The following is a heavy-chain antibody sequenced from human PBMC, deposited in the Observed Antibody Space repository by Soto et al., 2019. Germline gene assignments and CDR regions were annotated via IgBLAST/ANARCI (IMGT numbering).Heavy chain of an antibody. V-gene: IGHV3-48*03. CDR2: VISSDDTT. CDR1: GFTFSSYE. J-gene: IGHJ2*01. CDR3: ARLPTITGSAYWYFDL. Sequence: QLVESGGALVQSGGSLRLSCAASGFTFSSYEMAWVRRAPGKGLEWVSYVISSDDTTSYSESAKGRFTISRDDSRNSLYLQMNSLRIEDTAVYYCARLPTITGSAYWYFDLWGRGTPVTVSS. D-gene: IGHD1-20*01.